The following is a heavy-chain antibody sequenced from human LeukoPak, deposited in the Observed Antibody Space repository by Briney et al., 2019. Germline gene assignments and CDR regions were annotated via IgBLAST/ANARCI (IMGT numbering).Heavy chain of an antibody. J-gene: IGHJ4*02. Sequence: SETLSLTCTVSGGSISSYYWSWIRQPAGKGLEWIGRIYTSGSTNYNPSLKSRVTMSVDTSKNQFSLKLSSVTAADTAVYYCARDPLIAAAGSYCFDYWGQGTLVTVSS. CDR2: IYTSGST. CDR3: ARDPLIAAAGSYCFDY. V-gene: IGHV4-4*07. D-gene: IGHD6-13*01. CDR1: GGSISSYY.